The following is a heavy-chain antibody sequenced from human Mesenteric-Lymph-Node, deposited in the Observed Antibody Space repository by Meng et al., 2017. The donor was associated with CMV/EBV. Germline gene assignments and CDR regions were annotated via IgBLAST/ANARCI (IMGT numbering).Heavy chain of an antibody. CDR3: TGDSVSNPNLDY. J-gene: IGHJ4*02. Sequence: VHYGVCGAALIHHGYDVGLAFAASVFNVRINSMSGVCPFPEKGLDLVCIIYRGDNTDYLYSVTDRFTRPRANSKNTMYLQMNRLRVENMAVYYCTGDSVSNPNLDYWGQGTLVTVSS. D-gene: IGHD3-10*01. CDR1: VFNVRINS. V-gene: IGHV3-66*01. CDR2: IYRGDNT.